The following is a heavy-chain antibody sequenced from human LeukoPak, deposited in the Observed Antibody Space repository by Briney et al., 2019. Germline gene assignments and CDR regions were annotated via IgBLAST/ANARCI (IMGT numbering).Heavy chain of an antibody. CDR1: GFTFSNAW. J-gene: IGHJ4*02. CDR2: ISSSSSYI. V-gene: IGHV3-21*01. CDR3: ATLGGEISVGY. D-gene: IGHD3-3*02. Sequence: GGSLRLSCAASGFTFSNAWMSWVRQAPGKGLEWVSSISSSSSYIYYADSVKGRFTISRDNAKNSLYLQMNSLRAEDTAVYYCATLGGEISVGYWGQGTLVTVSS.